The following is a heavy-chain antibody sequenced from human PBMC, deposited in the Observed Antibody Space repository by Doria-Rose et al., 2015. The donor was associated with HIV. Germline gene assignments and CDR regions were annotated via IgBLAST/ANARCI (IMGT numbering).Heavy chain of an antibody. D-gene: IGHD1-26*01. CDR1: LDDYT. Sequence: LDDYTMHWVRQAPGKGLEWVSLISWNGATSYYADSVKGRPTISRDTSKNSLYLQMDSLRPEDTALYYCVKDVGLGIVGANGFDIWGQGTRVTVSS. J-gene: IGHJ3*02. CDR3: VKDVGLGIVGANGFDI. V-gene: IGHV3-43D*03. CDR2: ISWNGATS.